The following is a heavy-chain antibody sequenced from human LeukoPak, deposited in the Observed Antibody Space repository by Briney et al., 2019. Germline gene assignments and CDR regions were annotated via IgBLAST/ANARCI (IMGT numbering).Heavy chain of an antibody. V-gene: IGHV4-59*08. Sequence: SETLSLTCTVSGDSISSYYWSWIRQPPGKGLEWIGYIYYSGGTDYNPSLKSRVTISVDTSKNQFSLKLRSVTAADTAVYYCARHVTISGPYDASDIWGRGTMVTVSP. D-gene: IGHD5-24*01. CDR3: ARHVTISGPYDASDI. CDR1: GDSISSYY. CDR2: IYYSGGT. J-gene: IGHJ3*02.